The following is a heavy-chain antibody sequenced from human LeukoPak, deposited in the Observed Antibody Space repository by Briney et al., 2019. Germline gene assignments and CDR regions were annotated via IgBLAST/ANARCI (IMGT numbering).Heavy chain of an antibody. J-gene: IGHJ4*02. D-gene: IGHD3-22*01. CDR3: AKSRVVVPDPFDY. CDR1: GFTFSSFA. CDR2: ISGSGGST. Sequence: GGSLRLSCAASGFTFSSFAMSWVRQAPGKGLEWVSAISGSGGSTYYADYVKGRFTISRDNSKNTLYLQMNSLRAEDTAVYYCAKSRVVVPDPFDYWGQGTLVTVSS. V-gene: IGHV3-23*01.